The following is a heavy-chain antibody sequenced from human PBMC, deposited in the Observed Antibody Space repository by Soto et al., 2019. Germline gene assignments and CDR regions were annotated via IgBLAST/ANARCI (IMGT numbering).Heavy chain of an antibody. CDR1: GYTFTSYY. D-gene: IGHD2-15*01. CDR3: AILGCVALAYYVMAF. V-gene: IGHV1-46*01. Sequence: ASVKVSCKASGYTFTSYYMHWVRQAPGQGLEWMGIINPSGGSTSYAQKFQGRVTMTRDTSTSTVYMELSSLRSEDTAVYYCAILGCVALAYYVMAFWAQGTTVTVSA. J-gene: IGHJ6*01. CDR2: INPSGGST.